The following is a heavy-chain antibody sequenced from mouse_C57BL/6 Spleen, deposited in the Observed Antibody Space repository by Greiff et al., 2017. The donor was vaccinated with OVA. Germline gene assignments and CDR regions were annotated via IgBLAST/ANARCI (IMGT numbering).Heavy chain of an antibody. J-gene: IGHJ2*01. Sequence: VKLQESGPGLVAPSQSLSITCTVSGFSLTSYGVSWVRQPPGKGLEWLGVIWGDGSPNYHSAPISRLSISKDNSKRQVYLKLNSLQTDDTATYYCAKESHDDDYFDYWGQGTTLTVSS. CDR1: GFSLTSYG. D-gene: IGHD2-3*01. V-gene: IGHV2-3*01. CDR3: AKESHDDDYFDY. CDR2: IWGDGSP.